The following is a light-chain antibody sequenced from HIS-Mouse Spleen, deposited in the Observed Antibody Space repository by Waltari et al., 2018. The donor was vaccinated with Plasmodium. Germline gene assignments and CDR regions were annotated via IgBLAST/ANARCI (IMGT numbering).Light chain of an antibody. Sequence: AIRMTQSPSSFSASTGDRVTITCRASQGISSYFAWYQQKPGKAPKLLIYASSTLQSWVPSRFSGSGSGTDFTLTISCLQSEDFATYYCQQYYSYPLTFGGGTKVEIK. CDR2: ASS. CDR1: QGISSY. V-gene: IGKV1-8*01. J-gene: IGKJ4*01. CDR3: QQYYSYPLT.